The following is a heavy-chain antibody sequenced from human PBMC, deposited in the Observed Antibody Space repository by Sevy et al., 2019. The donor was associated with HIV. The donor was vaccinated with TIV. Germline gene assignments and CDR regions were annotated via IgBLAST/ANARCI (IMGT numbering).Heavy chain of an antibody. Sequence: GGSLRLSCEASGFTFRDYSMNWVRQAPGKGLEWVSSISSGSSYKKYGDSVKGRFTISRDNAKNSLYLQLNSLRAEDTAVYYCTRVDYYDTSRSHYWGQGTLVTVSS. CDR3: TRVDYYDTSRSHY. D-gene: IGHD3-22*01. V-gene: IGHV3-21*01. J-gene: IGHJ4*02. CDR2: ISSGSSYK. CDR1: GFTFRDYS.